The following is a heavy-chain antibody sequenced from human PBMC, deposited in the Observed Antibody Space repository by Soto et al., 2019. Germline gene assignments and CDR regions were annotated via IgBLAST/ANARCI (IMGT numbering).Heavy chain of an antibody. CDR3: ARGGDPDY. CDR1: GFTFNYYW. J-gene: IGHJ4*02. Sequence: EVQLVDSWGGLVQPGGSLRLSCVASGFTFNYYWMHWVRQAPGKGLVWVSRIQSDGSSPDYVDSVKGRFTISRDNAKNTLYRQMNNLRAEVTAVYYCARGGDPDYWGQGTLVTVSS. CDR2: IQSDGSSP. D-gene: IGHD2-21*02. V-gene: IGHV3-74*01.